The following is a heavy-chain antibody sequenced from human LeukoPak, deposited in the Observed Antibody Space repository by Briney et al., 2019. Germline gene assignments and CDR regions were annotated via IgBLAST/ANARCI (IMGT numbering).Heavy chain of an antibody. CDR1: GGSISSSY. Sequence: SDSLSLTCTVSGGSISSSYWSWIRQPPGKRLEWIGYMNFNGSTNYNPSLKSRVTISVDTSKNQFSLKLSSVTAADTAVYYCARVLGAYCSGGSCYSSWYFDLWGRGTLVTVSA. D-gene: IGHD2-15*01. CDR3: ARVLGAYCSGGSCYSSWYFDL. J-gene: IGHJ2*01. CDR2: MNFNGST. V-gene: IGHV4-59*07.